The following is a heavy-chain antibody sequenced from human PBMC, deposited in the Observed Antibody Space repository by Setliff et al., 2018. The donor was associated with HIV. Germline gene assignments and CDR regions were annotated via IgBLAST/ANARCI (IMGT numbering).Heavy chain of an antibody. D-gene: IGHD6-19*01. CDR2: IYYIGGT. Sequence: SETLSLTCTVSGGSISSGGYYWSWIRQPPGKGLELIGYIYYIGGTNYNPSLKSRVTISIDTSKSQFSLKLTSVSAADTAIYYCARVPYPADYYMDVWGKGTTVTVSS. CDR1: GGSISSGGYY. CDR3: ARVPYPADYYMDV. V-gene: IGHV4-61*08. J-gene: IGHJ6*03.